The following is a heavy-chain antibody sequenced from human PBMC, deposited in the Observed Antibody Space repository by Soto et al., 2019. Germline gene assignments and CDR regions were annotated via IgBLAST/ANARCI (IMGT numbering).Heavy chain of an antibody. CDR2: ISYDGSNK. Sequence: SLRLSCAASGFTFTSYGMHWVRQVPGKGLEWVTVISYDGSNKYYVDSVKGRFTISRDNSKNTLYLQMNSLRAEDTAVYYCAKDGILDSGGHYYYFDYWGQGTLVTVSS. V-gene: IGHV3-30*18. CDR3: AKDGILDSGGHYYYFDY. D-gene: IGHD3-22*01. CDR1: GFTFTSYG. J-gene: IGHJ4*02.